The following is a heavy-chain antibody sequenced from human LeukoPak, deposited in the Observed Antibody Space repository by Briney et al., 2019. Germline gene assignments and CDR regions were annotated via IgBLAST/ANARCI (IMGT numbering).Heavy chain of an antibody. CDR2: INPNSGGT. D-gene: IGHD1-20*01. J-gene: IGHJ5*02. CDR3: AREGITGTNVNNWFDP. CDR1: GYTFTGYY. V-gene: IGHV1-2*06. Sequence: GASVKVSCKASGYTFTGYYMHWVRQAPGQGLEWMGRINPNSGGTNYAQKFQGRVTMTRDTSISTAYMEVSRLRSDDTAVYYCAREGITGTNVNNWFDPWGQGTLVTVSS.